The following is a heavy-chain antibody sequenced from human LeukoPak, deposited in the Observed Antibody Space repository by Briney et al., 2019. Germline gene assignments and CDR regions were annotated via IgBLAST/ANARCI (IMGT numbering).Heavy chain of an antibody. CDR3: ARDTNTRSYNYYGMDV. D-gene: IGHD1/OR15-1a*01. V-gene: IGHV3-21*01. Sequence: GGSLRLSCAASGFTFSSYSMNWVRQAPGKGLEWVSSISSSSSYIYYADSVKGRFTISRDNAKNSLYLQMNSLRAEDTAVYYCARDTNTRSYNYYGMDVWGQGTTVTVSS. CDR1: GFTFSSYS. CDR2: ISSSSSYI. J-gene: IGHJ6*02.